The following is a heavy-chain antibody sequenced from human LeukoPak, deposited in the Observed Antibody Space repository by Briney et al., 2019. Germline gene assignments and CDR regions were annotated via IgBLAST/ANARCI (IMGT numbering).Heavy chain of an antibody. CDR2: ISSSGSTI. Sequence: GGSLRLSCAASGFTFSGYEMNWVRQAPGKGLEWVSYISSSGSTIYYADSVKGRFTISRDNAKNSLYLQMNSLRAEDTAVYYCARAYSSSWYAKYSDYWGQGTLVTVSS. V-gene: IGHV3-48*03. CDR3: ARAYSSSWYAKYSDY. D-gene: IGHD6-13*01. CDR1: GFTFSGYE. J-gene: IGHJ4*02.